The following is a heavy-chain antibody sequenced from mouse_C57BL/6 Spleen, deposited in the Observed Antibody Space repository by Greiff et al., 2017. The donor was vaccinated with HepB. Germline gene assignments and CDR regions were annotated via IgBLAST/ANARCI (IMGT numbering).Heavy chain of an antibody. CDR2: IYPGSGNT. Sequence: VQLQQSGAELVRPGASVKLSCKASGYTFTDYYINWVQQTPGQGLEWIARIYPGSGNTYYNEKFKGNATLTADKSSSTAYMQLSSLTSEDSAVYFCARDKNCDLFAYWGQGTLVTVSA. J-gene: IGHJ3*01. V-gene: IGHV1-76*01. CDR1: GYTFTDYY. D-gene: IGHD4-1*01. CDR3: ARDKNCDLFAY.